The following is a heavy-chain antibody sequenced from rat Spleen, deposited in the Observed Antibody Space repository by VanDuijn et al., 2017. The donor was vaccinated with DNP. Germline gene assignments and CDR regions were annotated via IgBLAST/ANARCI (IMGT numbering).Heavy chain of an antibody. Sequence: EVKLVESGGGLVQPGRSLKLSCAASGFNFNDYWMGWVRQAPGKGLEWIGQINKDSSTINYIPSLKEKITISRDNGQNTLYLQMNNLKEEDTATYYCAWDISGWGQGTLVIVSS. CDR2: INKDSSTI. V-gene: IGHV4-2*01. D-gene: IGHD4-6*01. CDR1: GFNFNDYW. J-gene: IGHJ3*01. CDR3: AWDISG.